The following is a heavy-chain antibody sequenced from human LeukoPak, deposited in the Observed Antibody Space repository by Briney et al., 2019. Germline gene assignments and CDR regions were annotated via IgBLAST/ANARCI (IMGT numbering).Heavy chain of an antibody. CDR2: ISAYNGNT. CDR3: ARDCGSYSGDYYYYMDV. D-gene: IGHD1-26*01. J-gene: IGHJ6*03. V-gene: IGHV1-18*01. CDR1: GYTFTSYG. Sequence: GASVKVSCKASGYTFTSYGISWVRQAPGQGLEWMGWISAYNGNTNYAQKLQGRVTMTTDTSTSTAYMELRSLRSDDTAVYYCARDCGSYSGDYYYYMDVWGKGTTVTVSS.